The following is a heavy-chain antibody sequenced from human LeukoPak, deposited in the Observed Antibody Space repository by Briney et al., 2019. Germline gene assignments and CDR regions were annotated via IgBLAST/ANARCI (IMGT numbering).Heavy chain of an antibody. CDR3: ARDLSATARAYDY. CDR1: GFILSDYN. V-gene: IGHV3-21*01. CDR2: IAISGTYI. Sequence: GGSLRPSCAASGFILSDYNMNWVRQAPGKGLGGVSFIAISGTYITYADSMKGRFTISRDNAKNSLYLQMNSLRAKDTAVYYCARDLSATARAYDYWGQGTLVTVSS. D-gene: IGHD1-26*01. J-gene: IGHJ4*02.